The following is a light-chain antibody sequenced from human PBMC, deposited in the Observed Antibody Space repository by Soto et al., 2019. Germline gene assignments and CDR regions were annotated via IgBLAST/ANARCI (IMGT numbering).Light chain of an antibody. CDR2: DAS. CDR3: HQYFNWT. J-gene: IGKJ1*01. V-gene: IGKV3-15*01. CDR1: QSIDRK. Sequence: IVMTQSPATLSVSPGERATLSCRASQSIDRKLAWYQQRPGQAPRLLIYDASTRATGIPARFSGRGSGTEFTLTISSLQSEDFAVYSCHQYFNWTFGQGTEV.